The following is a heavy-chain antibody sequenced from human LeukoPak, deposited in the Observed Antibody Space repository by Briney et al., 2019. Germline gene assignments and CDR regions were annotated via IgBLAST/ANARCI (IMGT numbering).Heavy chain of an antibody. CDR1: GFTFSSYA. V-gene: IGHV3-30*04. CDR3: ARDRIVVVVAALHVGFDP. Sequence: GGSLRLSCAASGFTFSSYAMHWVRQAPGKGLEWVAVISYDGSNKYYADSVKGRFTISRGNSKNTLYLQMNSLRAEDTAVYYCARDRIVVVVAALHVGFDPWGQGTLVTVSS. CDR2: ISYDGSNK. J-gene: IGHJ5*02. D-gene: IGHD2-15*01.